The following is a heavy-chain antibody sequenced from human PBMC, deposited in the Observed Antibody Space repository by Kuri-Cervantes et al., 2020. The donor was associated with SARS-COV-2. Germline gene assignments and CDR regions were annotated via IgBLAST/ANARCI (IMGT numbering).Heavy chain of an antibody. Sequence: SETLSLTCAAYGGSFRDYNWNWIRQSPGKGLEWIAEINHSGSTDYNPSLKGRVTISVDTSENQFSLKVNSVTAADTAVYYCARARSSIGLVRELMYYYWHMDVWGKGTPVTVSS. CDR3: ARARSSIGLVRELMYYYWHMDV. D-gene: IGHD3-10*01. V-gene: IGHV4-34*01. J-gene: IGHJ6*03. CDR1: GGSFRDYN. CDR2: INHSGST.